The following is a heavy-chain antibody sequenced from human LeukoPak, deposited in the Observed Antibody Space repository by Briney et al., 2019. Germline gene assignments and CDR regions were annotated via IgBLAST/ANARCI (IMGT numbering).Heavy chain of an antibody. J-gene: IGHJ3*02. CDR3: AKAHGSGLSNPFDM. D-gene: IGHD6-19*01. V-gene: IGHV1-69*05. CDR1: GGTFGRYG. CDR2: INPMFGTP. Sequence: SVKVSCRASGGTFGRYGVSWVRHAPGQGLEWMGGINPMFGTPNYAQKFQGRVTITTDEPTSTAYMELSSLRSEDTALYYCAKAHGSGLSNPFDMWGQGTMVTVSS.